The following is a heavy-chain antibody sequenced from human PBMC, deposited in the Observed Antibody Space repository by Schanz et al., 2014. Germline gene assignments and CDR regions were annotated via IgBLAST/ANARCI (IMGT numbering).Heavy chain of an antibody. CDR1: GASISGSSDY. D-gene: IGHD4-4*01. Sequence: QLQLQESGPGLVKPSETLSLTCTVSGASISGSSDYWGWIRQSPGKGLEWIGNIYYTGTTYYNPSFKSRVSISVDTSKNRVSLKLTSLTAADTAVFYCARRDNYLSAFDIWGQGTMVTVSS. CDR3: ARRDNYLSAFDI. V-gene: IGHV4-39*01. CDR2: IYYTGTT. J-gene: IGHJ3*02.